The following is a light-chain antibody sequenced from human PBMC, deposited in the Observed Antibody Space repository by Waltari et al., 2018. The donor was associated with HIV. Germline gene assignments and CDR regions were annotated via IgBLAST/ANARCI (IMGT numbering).Light chain of an antibody. CDR2: NNN. Sequence: QSVLTQPPSVSSTPVQKATISCSGRTSNIGNTFVSWYQHSPGTAPKLLIYNNNERPSGIPARFSGSKSGTSATLGITGLQTGDEADYYCATWDSSLNGVLFGGGTKLTAL. CDR3: ATWDSSLNGVL. V-gene: IGLV1-51*01. CDR1: TSNIGNTF. J-gene: IGLJ2*01.